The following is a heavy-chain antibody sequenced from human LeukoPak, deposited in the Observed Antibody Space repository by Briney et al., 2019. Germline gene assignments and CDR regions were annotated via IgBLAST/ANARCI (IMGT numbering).Heavy chain of an antibody. CDR3: ARADSSGWYQNDY. D-gene: IGHD6-19*01. CDR2: INPNSGGT. Sequence: GASVKVSCKASGYTFTGYYMHCVRQAPGQGLEWMGRINPNSGGTNYAQKFQGRVTMTRDTSTSTAYMELSRLRSDDTAVYYCARADSSGWYQNDYWGQGTLVTVSS. CDR1: GYTFTGYY. J-gene: IGHJ4*02. V-gene: IGHV1-2*06.